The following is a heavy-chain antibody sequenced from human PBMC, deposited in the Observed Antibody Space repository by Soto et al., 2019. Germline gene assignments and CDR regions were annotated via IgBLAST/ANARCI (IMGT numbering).Heavy chain of an antibody. V-gene: IGHV1-69*13. CDR3: ARDQHPYYYDSSDTTQSMDV. J-gene: IGHJ6*02. CDR1: GGTFSSYA. D-gene: IGHD3-22*01. Sequence: SMKVSCKASGGTFSSYAISWVRQAPGQGLEWMGGIIPIFGTANYAQKFQGRVTITADESTSTAYMELSSLRSEDTAVYYCARDQHPYYYDSSDTTQSMDVWGQGTTVTVSS. CDR2: IIPIFGTA.